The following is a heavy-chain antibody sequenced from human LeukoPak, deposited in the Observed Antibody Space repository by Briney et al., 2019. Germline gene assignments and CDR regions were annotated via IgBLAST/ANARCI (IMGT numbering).Heavy chain of an antibody. V-gene: IGHV4-59*01. Sequence: SETLSLTCTVSGGSISSYYWSWIWQPPGKGLEWIGYIYYSGSTNYNPSLKSRVTISVDTSKNQFSLKLSSVTAADTAVYYCARGGQQLVLDYWGQGTLVTVSS. CDR2: IYYSGST. D-gene: IGHD6-13*01. CDR1: GGSISSYY. J-gene: IGHJ4*02. CDR3: ARGGQQLVLDY.